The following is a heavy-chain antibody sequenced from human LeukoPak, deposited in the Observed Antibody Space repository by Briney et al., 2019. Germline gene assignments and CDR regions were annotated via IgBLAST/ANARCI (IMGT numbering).Heavy chain of an antibody. CDR1: GFTFSNAW. J-gene: IGHJ4*02. V-gene: IGHV3-15*01. D-gene: IGHD6-19*01. Sequence: GGSLRLSCAASGFTFSNAWMSWVRQAPGKGLEWVGRIKSKADGGTTDYAAPVKGRFTISRDDSKNTLYLQMNSLRTEDTAVYYCTTAPRGWYRDYWGQGTLVTVSS. CDR2: IKSKADGGTT. CDR3: TTAPRGWYRDY.